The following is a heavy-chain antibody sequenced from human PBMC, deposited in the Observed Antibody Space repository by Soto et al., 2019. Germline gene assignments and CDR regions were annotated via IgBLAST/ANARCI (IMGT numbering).Heavy chain of an antibody. CDR1: GDSISTYY. D-gene: IGHD1-1*01. CDR2: IFYSGGT. J-gene: IGHJ4*02. Sequence: SETLSLTCTVSGDSISTYYWSWIRQPPVKGLQWIGYIFYSGGTAYNPSLKSRVTISLDMSKKQISLKLSSVTTADTATYFCARLQLVQKVIDYWGQGTLVTVSS. V-gene: IGHV4-59*01. CDR3: ARLQLVQKVIDY.